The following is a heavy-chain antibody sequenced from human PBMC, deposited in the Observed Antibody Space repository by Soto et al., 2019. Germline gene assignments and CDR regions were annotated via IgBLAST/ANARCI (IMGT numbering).Heavy chain of an antibody. J-gene: IGHJ4*02. CDR2: ISGSGASP. CDR1: GFTFSTYT. D-gene: IGHD2-2*01. V-gene: IGHV3-23*01. CDR3: AKARCSTTNCYVPDY. Sequence: GGSLRLSCAASGFTFSTYTMSWVRRAPGKGLEWVSAISGSGASPSYTESVQGRFTISRDNPKRTLYLQMNNLRAEDTAVYYCAKARCSTTNCYVPDYWGQGTLVTVSS.